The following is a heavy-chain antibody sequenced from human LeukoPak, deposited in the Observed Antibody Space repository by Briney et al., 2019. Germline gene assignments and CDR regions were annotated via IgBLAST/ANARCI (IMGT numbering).Heavy chain of an antibody. V-gene: IGHV4-4*02. CDR2: ISHNGNT. D-gene: IGHD5-12*01. CDR1: GASISDTNW. Sequence: SGTLSPTCTISGASISDTNWWTWVRQPPGKGLEWIGEISHNGNTNYSPSLKSRVTISVDKSKNQFSLRLDSVTAADTAVYYCARDGYSAYDRDLDHWGQGALVTVSS. J-gene: IGHJ4*02. CDR3: ARDGYSAYDRDLDH.